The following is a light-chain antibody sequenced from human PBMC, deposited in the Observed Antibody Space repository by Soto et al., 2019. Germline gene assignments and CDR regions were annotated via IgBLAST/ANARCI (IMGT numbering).Light chain of an antibody. Sequence: DIVMSQSPDSLAVSLGERATINCRSSQGDLYSSINKNYLAWYQQKPGQPPKLLIYWASTRESGVPDRFSGSGSGRDFTLTISSLQAEDVAVYYCQQSYSTTPTFGGGTKVEIK. CDR2: WAS. J-gene: IGKJ4*01. V-gene: IGKV4-1*01. CDR3: QQSYSTTPT. CDR1: QGDLYSSINKNY.